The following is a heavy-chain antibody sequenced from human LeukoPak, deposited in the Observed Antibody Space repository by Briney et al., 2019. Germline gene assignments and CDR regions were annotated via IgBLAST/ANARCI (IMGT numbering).Heavy chain of an antibody. CDR2: IIPIFGTA. V-gene: IGHV1-69*05. CDR3: ATRPPYCSSTSCYQYDY. D-gene: IGHD2-2*01. Sequence: GGSLRLSCAASGGTFSSSAISWVRQAPGQGLEWMGGIIPIFGTANYAQKFQGRVTITTDESTSTAYMELSSLRSDDTAVYYCATRPPYCSSTSCYQYDYWGQGTLVTVSS. CDR1: GGTFSSSA. J-gene: IGHJ4*02.